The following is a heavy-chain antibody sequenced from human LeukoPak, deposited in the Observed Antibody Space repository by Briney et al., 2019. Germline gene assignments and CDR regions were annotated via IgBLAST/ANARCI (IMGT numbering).Heavy chain of an antibody. Sequence: GRSLRLSCAASGFAFSSYGMHWVRQAPGKGLEWVAVIWYDGSNKYYADSVKGRFTISRDNSKNTLYLQMNSLRAEDTAVYYCAKDPGYSSGWYFDYWGQGTLVTVSS. V-gene: IGHV3-33*06. J-gene: IGHJ4*02. CDR2: IWYDGSNK. D-gene: IGHD6-19*01. CDR1: GFAFSSYG. CDR3: AKDPGYSSGWYFDY.